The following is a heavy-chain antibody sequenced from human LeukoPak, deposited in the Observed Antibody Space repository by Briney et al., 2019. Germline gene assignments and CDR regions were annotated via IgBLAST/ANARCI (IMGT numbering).Heavy chain of an antibody. V-gene: IGHV3-11*03. J-gene: IGHJ4*02. Sequence: GGSLRLSCAASGFTFSDYYMSWIRQAPGKGLEWVSYISSSSSYTNYADSVKGRFTISRDNAKNSLYLQMKSLRAEDTAVYYCARTMVRGVIADYWGQGTLVTVSS. D-gene: IGHD3-10*01. CDR3: ARTMVRGVIADY. CDR1: GFTFSDYY. CDR2: ISSSSSYT.